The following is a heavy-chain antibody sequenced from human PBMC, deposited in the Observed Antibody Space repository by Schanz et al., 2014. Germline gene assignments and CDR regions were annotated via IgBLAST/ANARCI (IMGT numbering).Heavy chain of an antibody. Sequence: EVQLVESGGGLIQPGGSLRLSCAVSGFTVSSNYMSWVRQAPGKGLEWVSTVYMSAASTRYADSVKGRFIISRDSSKNPLFLQMNSLRPEDTAIYFCARDEGRDGYNLAFDVWGQGTLVTVSS. J-gene: IGHJ3*01. V-gene: IGHV3-53*01. CDR1: GFTVSSNY. CDR2: VYMSAAST. D-gene: IGHD5-12*01. CDR3: ARDEGRDGYNLAFDV.